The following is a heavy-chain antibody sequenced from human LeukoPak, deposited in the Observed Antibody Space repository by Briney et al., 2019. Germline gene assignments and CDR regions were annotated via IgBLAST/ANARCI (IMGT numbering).Heavy chain of an antibody. J-gene: IGHJ4*02. CDR3: ARGLVPATPIRGY. CDR1: GGSFSGYY. V-gene: IGHV4-34*01. D-gene: IGHD2-15*01. CDR2: INHSGST. Sequence: SETLSLTCAVYGGSFSGYYWSWIRQPPGKGLEWIGEINHSGSTNYNPSLKSRVTVSVDTSKNQLSLKLRSVTAADTAVYYCARGLVPATPIRGYWGLGTLVTVSS.